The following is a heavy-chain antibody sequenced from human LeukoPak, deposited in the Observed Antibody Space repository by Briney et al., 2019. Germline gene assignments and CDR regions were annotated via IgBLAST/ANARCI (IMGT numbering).Heavy chain of an antibody. D-gene: IGHD6-19*01. CDR2: ISYDGRNI. CDR1: GFIFDNYG. CDR3: AKVYNSGWYDY. J-gene: IGHJ4*02. Sequence: HAGRSLRLSCAASGFIFDNYGLHWVRQAPGKGLEWVSVISYDGRNIYYADSVKGRFTISRDDSKNTLYLQMNSLRAEDTAVYYCAKVYNSGWYDYWGQGTLVTVSS. V-gene: IGHV3-30*18.